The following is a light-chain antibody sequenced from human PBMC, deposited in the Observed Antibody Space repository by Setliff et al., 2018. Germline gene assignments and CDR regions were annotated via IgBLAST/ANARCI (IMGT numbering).Light chain of an antibody. CDR3: SSYAASYNPYV. J-gene: IGLJ1*01. CDR1: SRDIGAYKF. V-gene: IGLV2-8*01. Sequence: QSALTQPPSASGSPGQSLTISCTGTSRDIGAYKFVSWYQQHPGKAPRLIIYEVTKRPSGVPDRFSGSKSGNTASLTVSGLQAEDEADYYCSSYAASYNPYVFGSGTKV. CDR2: EVT.